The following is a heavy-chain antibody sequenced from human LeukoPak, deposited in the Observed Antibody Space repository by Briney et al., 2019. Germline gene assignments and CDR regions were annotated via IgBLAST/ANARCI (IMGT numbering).Heavy chain of an antibody. V-gene: IGHV4-4*02. Sequence: PSGTLSLTCAVSGVSISSSNWWSWVRQPPGKVLEWVGEVYHSGSTNCNPSLKSRVTISVDKSKNQFALTLSSVAAADTAVYYCRDWFSGTAMDVAFDIWGQGTMVTVSS. D-gene: IGHD5-18*01. CDR1: GVSISSSNW. CDR3: RDWFSGTAMDVAFDI. CDR2: VYHSGST. J-gene: IGHJ3*02.